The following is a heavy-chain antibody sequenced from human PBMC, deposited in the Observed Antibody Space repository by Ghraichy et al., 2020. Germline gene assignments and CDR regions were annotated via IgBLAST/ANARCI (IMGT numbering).Heavy chain of an antibody. CDR3: ARGKCFDP. CDR1: GFKFNTFW. CDR2: INEDGSEK. J-gene: IGHJ5*02. D-gene: IGHD3-10*01. V-gene: IGHV3-7*03. Sequence: GGSLRLSCAASGFKFNTFWMSWVRQSPGKGLEWEASINEDGSEKRYLDAVKDRFTISRDNAKTSLFLQMNSLRVEDTGVYFCARGKCFDPWGQGTLVTVSS.